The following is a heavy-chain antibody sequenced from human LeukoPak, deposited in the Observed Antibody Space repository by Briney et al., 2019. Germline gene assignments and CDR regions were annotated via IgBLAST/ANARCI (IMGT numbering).Heavy chain of an antibody. CDR1: GFNFRNYW. D-gene: IGHD1-1*01. V-gene: IGHV3-74*01. CDR2: TNSDGSST. Sequence: QPGGSLRLSCAASGFNFRNYWVHWVRQAPGKGLVWVSRTNSDGSSTSYADSVKGRFTISRDNAENTLYLQINSLRAEDTAVYYCATDEAATGRLDYWGQGTLVTDSS. CDR3: ATDEAATGRLDY. J-gene: IGHJ4*02.